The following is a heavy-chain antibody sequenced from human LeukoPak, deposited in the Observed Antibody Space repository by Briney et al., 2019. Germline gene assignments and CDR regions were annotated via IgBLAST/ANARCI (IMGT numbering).Heavy chain of an antibody. J-gene: IGHJ4*02. CDR1: GFTFSSSA. Sequence: GGSLRLSCAASGFTFSSSAMSWVRQAPGKGLEWVSAISNNGGYTYYADSVQGRFTISRDNSKSALCLQMNSLRAEDTAVYYCAKQLGYCSDGSCYFPYWGQGTLVTVSS. D-gene: IGHD2-15*01. CDR3: AKQLGYCSDGSCYFPY. V-gene: IGHV3-23*01. CDR2: ISNNGGYT.